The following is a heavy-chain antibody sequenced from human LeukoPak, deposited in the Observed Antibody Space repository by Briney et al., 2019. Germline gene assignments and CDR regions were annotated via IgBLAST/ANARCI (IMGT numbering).Heavy chain of an antibody. CDR3: ARTNFWSGYYFFDY. J-gene: IGHJ4*02. CDR1: GYSISSGYY. Sequence: SETLSLTCAVSGYSISSGYYCGWIRQPPGKGLEWIGSIYHSGSTYYNPSLKSRVNISVDTSKNQFSLKLSSVTAADTAVYYCARTNFWSGYYFFDYWGQGTLVTVSS. CDR2: IYHSGST. V-gene: IGHV4-38-2*01. D-gene: IGHD3-3*01.